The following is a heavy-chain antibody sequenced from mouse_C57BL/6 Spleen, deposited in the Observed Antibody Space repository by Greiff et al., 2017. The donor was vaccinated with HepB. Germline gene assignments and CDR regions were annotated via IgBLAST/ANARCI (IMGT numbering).Heavy chain of an antibody. V-gene: IGHV5-4*01. CDR3: ARDRRRGYAMDY. Sequence: DVKLVESGGGLVKPGGSLKLSCAASGFTFSSYAMSWVRQTPEKRLEWVATISDGGSYTYYPDNVKGRFTISRDNAKNNLYLQMSHLKSEDTAMYYCARDRRRGYAMDYWGQGTSVTVSS. J-gene: IGHJ4*01. CDR2: ISDGGSYT. CDR1: GFTFSSYA.